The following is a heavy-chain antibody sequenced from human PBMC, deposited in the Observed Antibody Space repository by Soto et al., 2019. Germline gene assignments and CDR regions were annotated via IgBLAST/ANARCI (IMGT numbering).Heavy chain of an antibody. Sequence: DVQLVESGGGLVQPGGSLRLSCVASGFTFNTSWMTWVRQAPGKGLEWVANIKQDGSEIYYVDSVKGRFIISRDNAKSSLFLQMNSLRAEDTGLYYCQTQLLPGDYWGQGTLVTVSS. V-gene: IGHV3-7*02. CDR3: QTQLLPGDY. CDR1: GFTFNTSW. CDR2: IKQDGSEI. D-gene: IGHD1-26*01. J-gene: IGHJ4*02.